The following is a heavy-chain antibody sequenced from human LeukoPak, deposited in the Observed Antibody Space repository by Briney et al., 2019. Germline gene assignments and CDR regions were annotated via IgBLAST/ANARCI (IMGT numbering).Heavy chain of an antibody. CDR3: ARARYAVRGVIRAFDI. V-gene: IGHV4-4*02. D-gene: IGHD3-10*01. J-gene: IGHJ3*02. CDR2: SYHSGST. CDR1: GGSISSSNW. Sequence: SGTLTLTCAVSGGSISSSNWWSWLRQPPGEGLEWIGESYHSGSTNYNPSLKSRVTISVDKSKNQFSLKLSSVTAADTAVYYCARARYAVRGVIRAFDIWGQGTMVTVSS.